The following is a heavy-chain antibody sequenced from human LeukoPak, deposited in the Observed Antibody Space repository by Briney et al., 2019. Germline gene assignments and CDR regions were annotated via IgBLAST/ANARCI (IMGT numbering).Heavy chain of an antibody. D-gene: IGHD2-2*01. CDR1: GGSISSYY. CDR3: ARDKSEYQLLGYYYYSMDV. J-gene: IGHJ6*03. CDR2: IYYSGST. V-gene: IGHV4-59*01. Sequence: SETLSLTCAVSGGSISSYYWCWIRQPPGKGLEWIWSIYYSGSTNYNPPRKSRVYISVDTSKNQSSLKLSSVTAADTAVYYCARDKSEYQLLGYYYYSMDVWGKGTTVTVSS.